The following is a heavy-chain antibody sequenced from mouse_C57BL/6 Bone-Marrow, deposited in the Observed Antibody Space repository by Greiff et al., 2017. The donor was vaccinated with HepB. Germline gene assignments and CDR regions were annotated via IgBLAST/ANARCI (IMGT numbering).Heavy chain of an antibody. CDR1: GYTFTSYW. D-gene: IGHD1-1*01. CDR3: ASSPFITTVVATRTGAY. CDR2: IHPNSGST. V-gene: IGHV1-64*01. J-gene: IGHJ3*01. Sequence: QVQLQQPGAELVKPGASVKLSCKASGYTFTSYWMHWVKQRPGQGLEWIGMIHPNSGSTNYNEKFKSKATLTVDKSSSTAYMQLSSLTSEDSAVYYCASSPFITTVVATRTGAYWVQGTLVTVSA.